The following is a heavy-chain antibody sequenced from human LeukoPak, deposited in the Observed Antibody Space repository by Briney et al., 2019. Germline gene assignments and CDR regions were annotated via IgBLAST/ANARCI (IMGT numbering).Heavy chain of an antibody. CDR3: ARSGYNRPDRPVDS. D-gene: IGHD1-1*01. V-gene: IGHV4-34*01. Sequence: SETLSLTRAVYGGSFSGYYWSWIRQPPAKELDWIGQINHSGSTNYNPSLKSRVTISVDPSKTQFSLKLSSVTAADRAVYSCARSGYNRPDRPVDSWGQGTLVTVSS. CDR1: GGSFSGYY. J-gene: IGHJ4*02. CDR2: INHSGST.